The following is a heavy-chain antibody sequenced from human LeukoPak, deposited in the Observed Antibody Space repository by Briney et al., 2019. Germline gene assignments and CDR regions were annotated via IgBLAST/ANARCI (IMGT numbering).Heavy chain of an antibody. V-gene: IGHV5-51*01. CDR2: ISPGDSDP. CDR3: VRRVHGGNSGIGY. CDR1: GYSFTSYW. J-gene: IGHJ4*02. Sequence: GESLKISCKASGYSFTSYWIGWVRQMPGKGLEWMGIISPGDSDPRYSPSFRGQVTISADKSISTAYLQWSSLKASDTAMYYCVRRVHGGNSGIGYWGQGTLVTVSS. D-gene: IGHD4-23*01.